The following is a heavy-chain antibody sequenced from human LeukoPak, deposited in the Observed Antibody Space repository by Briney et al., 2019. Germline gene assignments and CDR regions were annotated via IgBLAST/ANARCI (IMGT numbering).Heavy chain of an antibody. J-gene: IGHJ3*02. Sequence: ASVKVSCKASGYTFTGYYMHWVRQAPGQGLEWMGWINPNSGGTNYAQKFQGRVTMTRGTSISTAYMELSRLRSDDTAVYYCARVGSSSRSDAFDIWGQGTMVTVSS. CDR1: GYTFTGYY. D-gene: IGHD6-13*01. CDR2: INPNSGGT. V-gene: IGHV1-2*02. CDR3: ARVGSSSRSDAFDI.